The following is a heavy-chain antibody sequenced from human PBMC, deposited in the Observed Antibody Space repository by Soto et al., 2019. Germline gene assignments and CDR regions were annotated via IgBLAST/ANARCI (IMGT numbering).Heavy chain of an antibody. J-gene: IGHJ6*03. Sequence: PVWLQSRSCAASQFSVRSHSMWWVRPARGKGLEWVSVFYTDGSRYYAVSGKGRCTMSRDTFKNTLNLQMNSLRAEDTAVYYGTREDYYGYKMHYMDVWGQGTTVTVSS. CDR1: QFSVRSHS. CDR2: FYTDGSR. V-gene: IGHV3-53*01. D-gene: IGHD3-22*01. CDR3: TREDYYGYKMHYMDV.